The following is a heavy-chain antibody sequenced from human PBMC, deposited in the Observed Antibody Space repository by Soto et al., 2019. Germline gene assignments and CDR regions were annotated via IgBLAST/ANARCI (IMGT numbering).Heavy chain of an antibody. CDR3: ATCSGGSCYRVDY. V-gene: IGHV3-30-3*01. D-gene: IGHD2-15*01. J-gene: IGHJ4*02. CDR1: GFTFSSYA. Sequence: PGGSLRLSCAASGFTFSSYAMHWVRQAPGKGLEWVAVISYDGSNKYYADSVKGRFTISRDNSKNTLYLQMNSLRAEDTAVYYCATCSGGSCYRVDYWGQGTLVTVSS. CDR2: ISYDGSNK.